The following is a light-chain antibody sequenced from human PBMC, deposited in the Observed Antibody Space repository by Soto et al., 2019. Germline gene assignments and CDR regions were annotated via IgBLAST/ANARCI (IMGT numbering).Light chain of an antibody. V-gene: IGLV4-69*01. CDR1: SGHSDYA. J-gene: IGLJ3*02. CDR2: VTSDGSH. Sequence: QPVLTQSPSASASPGASVKLTCTLSSGHSDYAIAWHQQQPEKGPRYLMKVTSDGSHTKGDGIPDRFSGSSSGADRYLTISSLRSDDEADYYCSSHAGTYPGVFGGGTKLTVL. CDR3: SSHAGTYPGV.